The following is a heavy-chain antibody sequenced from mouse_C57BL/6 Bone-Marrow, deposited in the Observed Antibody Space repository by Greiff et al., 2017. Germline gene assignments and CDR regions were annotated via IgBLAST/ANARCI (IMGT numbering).Heavy chain of an antibody. CDR2: IVPNSGGT. D-gene: IGHD2-1*01. Sequence: QVQLQQPGAELVKPGASVKLSCKASGYTFTSYWMHWVKQRPGRGLEWIGRIVPNSGGTKYNEKFKSKATLTVDKPSSTAYMQISSLTSEDSAFDYGAHGNYFYWYFSVWGTGTTVTVSS. CDR3: AHGNYFYWYFSV. V-gene: IGHV1-72*01. J-gene: IGHJ1*03. CDR1: GYTFTSYW.